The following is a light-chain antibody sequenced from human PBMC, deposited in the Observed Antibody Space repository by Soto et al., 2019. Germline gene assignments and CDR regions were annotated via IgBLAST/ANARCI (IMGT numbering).Light chain of an antibody. J-gene: IGLJ3*02. V-gene: IGLV1-44*01. CDR3: AAWDDSLNGPV. CDR2: SNN. CDR1: SSNIGSNT. Sequence: QLVLTQPPSASGTPGQRVTISCSGSSSNIGSNTVNWYQQLPGTAPKLLIYSNNQRPSGVPDRFSGSKSGTSVSLAISGLQSEDEANYCCAAWDDSLNGPVFGGGTKLTVL.